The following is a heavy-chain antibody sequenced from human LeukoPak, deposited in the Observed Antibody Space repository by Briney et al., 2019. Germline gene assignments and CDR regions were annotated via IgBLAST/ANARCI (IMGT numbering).Heavy chain of an antibody. CDR2: IYSGGST. J-gene: IGHJ4*02. Sequence: GGSLRLSCAASGFTVSSNYMSWVRQAPGKGLEWVSVIYSGGSTYYADSVKGRFTISRDNSKNTLYLQMNSLKTEDTAVYYCTAGTGRTDHDYWGQGTLVTVSS. D-gene: IGHD1-1*01. CDR3: TAGTGRTDHDY. CDR1: GFTVSSNY. V-gene: IGHV3-53*01.